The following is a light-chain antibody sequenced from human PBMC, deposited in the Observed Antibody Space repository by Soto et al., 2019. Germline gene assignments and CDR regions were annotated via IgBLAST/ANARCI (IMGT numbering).Light chain of an antibody. J-gene: IGKJ5*01. V-gene: IGKV3-11*01. Sequence: EIVLTQSPATLSLSPGERATLSCRASQSVSTYLAWYQQKPGQAPRLLIYDASKRATGIPARFSGSGSGTDFTLTISSLEPEDFGVYYCQQRAYWAITFGQGTRLEIK. CDR2: DAS. CDR1: QSVSTY. CDR3: QQRAYWAIT.